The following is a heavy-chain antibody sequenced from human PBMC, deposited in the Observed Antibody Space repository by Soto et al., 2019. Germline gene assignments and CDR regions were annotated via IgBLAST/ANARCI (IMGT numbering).Heavy chain of an antibody. Sequence: GGSLRLSCAASGFTFSSYAMSWVRQAPGKGLEWVSAISGSGGSTYYADSVKGRFTISRDNSKNTLYLQMNSLRAEDKAVYYCATRGWYSSSWYDLGDWGQGTLVTVSS. CDR1: GFTFSSYA. V-gene: IGHV3-23*01. CDR2: ISGSGGST. D-gene: IGHD6-13*01. J-gene: IGHJ4*02. CDR3: ATRGWYSSSWYDLGD.